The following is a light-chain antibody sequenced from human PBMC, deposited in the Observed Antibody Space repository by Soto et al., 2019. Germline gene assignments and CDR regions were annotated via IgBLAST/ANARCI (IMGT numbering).Light chain of an antibody. CDR2: DND. Sequence: QSVLTQPPSMSTASGQKVTFSCSGTSSNIGNNYVSWYQQLPGTAPKLLIYDNDKRPSGTPDRFSGSKSGTSATLCITGLQTGDEADYFFGTWDNSLNAYVFGSGTTLTVL. J-gene: IGLJ1*01. V-gene: IGLV1-51*01. CDR3: GTWDNSLNAYV. CDR1: SSNIGNNY.